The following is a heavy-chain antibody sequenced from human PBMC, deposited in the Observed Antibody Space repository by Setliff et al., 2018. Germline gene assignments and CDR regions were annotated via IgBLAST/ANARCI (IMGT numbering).Heavy chain of an antibody. CDR1: GFTFSSYA. D-gene: IGHD5-18*01. V-gene: IGHV3-23*01. J-gene: IGHJ4*02. Sequence: GGSLRLSCAASGFTFSSYAMTWVRQAPGKGLEWVSGVGASGDTTYYADSVKGRFTISRDNSRNTLYLQMNSLRAEDTAVYYCAKNTAMGFDYWGQGTLVTVSS. CDR3: AKNTAMGFDY. CDR2: VGASGDTT.